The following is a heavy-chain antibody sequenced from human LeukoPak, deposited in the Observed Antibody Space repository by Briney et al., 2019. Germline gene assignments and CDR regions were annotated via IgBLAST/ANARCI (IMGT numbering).Heavy chain of an antibody. Sequence: SETLSLTCTVSGGSISSHYWSWIRQPAGQGLEWIGRIYPSGTTNYNPSLKSRVTMSVDTSKNQFSLKLSSVTAADTAVYYCARGPYSFDYWGQGTLVTVSS. CDR1: GGSISSHY. J-gene: IGHJ4*02. V-gene: IGHV4-4*07. CDR2: IYPSGTT. CDR3: ARGPYSFDY. D-gene: IGHD2-21*01.